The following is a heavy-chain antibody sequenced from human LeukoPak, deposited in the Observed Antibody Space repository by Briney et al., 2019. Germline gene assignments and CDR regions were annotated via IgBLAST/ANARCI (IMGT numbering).Heavy chain of an antibody. J-gene: IGHJ5*02. CDR1: GFTFSSYA. D-gene: IGHD2-2*01. CDR3: ARDRSTSEFDP. V-gene: IGHV3-23*01. Sequence: GGSLRLSCAASGFTFSSYAMSWVRQAPGKGLEWVSAISGSGDSTYYADSVKGRFTISRDNSKNTLYLQMNSLRAGDTAVYYCARDRSTSEFDPWGQGTLVTVSS. CDR2: ISGSGDST.